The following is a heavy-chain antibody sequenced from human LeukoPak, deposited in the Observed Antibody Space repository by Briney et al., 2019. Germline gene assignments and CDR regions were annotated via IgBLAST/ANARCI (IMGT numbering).Heavy chain of an antibody. CDR1: GFTFSSYW. Sequence: GGSLRLSCAASGFTFSSYWMSWVRQAPGKGLEWVANIQQDGSETYYVDSVKGRFTISRDNAKGSLYLQMNSLRAEDTAVYYCARVQRLRFDAFDIWGQGTMVTVSS. V-gene: IGHV3-7*01. CDR2: IQQDGSET. J-gene: IGHJ3*02. CDR3: ARVQRLRFDAFDI. D-gene: IGHD5-12*01.